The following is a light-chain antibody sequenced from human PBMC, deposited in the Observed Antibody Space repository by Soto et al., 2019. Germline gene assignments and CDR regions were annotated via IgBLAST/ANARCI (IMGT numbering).Light chain of an antibody. CDR2: GSS. V-gene: IGKV3-20*01. CDR1: QSVSNNY. J-gene: IGKJ2*01. CDR3: QQYGSSYPYT. Sequence: EVVLTQSPGTLSLSPGERATLSCRASQSVSNNYFAWYQQKPGQAPRLLIFGSSARDAGIPDRFSGSGSGTGFTLTISRLEPDDFAVYYGQQYGSSYPYTFGQGTKVEIK.